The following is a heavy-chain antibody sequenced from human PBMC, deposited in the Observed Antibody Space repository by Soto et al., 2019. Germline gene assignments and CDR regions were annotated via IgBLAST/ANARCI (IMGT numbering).Heavy chain of an antibody. D-gene: IGHD2-21*02. CDR1: GFTFSNYG. Sequence: QVQLVESGGGVVQPGRSLRLSCAASGFTFSNYGMHWVRQAPGKGLEWVAVISYDGSNTYYADSVKGRFTISRDNSKNTLYLQMSSLRAEDTAVYDGAKDPARAVTLSYYYYGMDIWGQGTTVTVSS. CDR2: ISYDGSNT. J-gene: IGHJ6*02. CDR3: AKDPARAVTLSYYYYGMDI. V-gene: IGHV3-30*18.